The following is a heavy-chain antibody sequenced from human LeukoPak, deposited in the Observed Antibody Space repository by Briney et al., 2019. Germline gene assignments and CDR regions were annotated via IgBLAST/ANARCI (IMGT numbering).Heavy chain of an antibody. CDR1: GGSISSYY. Sequence: SETLSLTCTVSGGSISSYYWSWIRQPPGKGLEWIGYIYYSGSTNYNPSLKSRVTISVDTSKNQFSLKLSSVTAADTAVYYCARALVRNWFDPWGQGTLVTVSS. CDR3: ARALVRNWFDP. D-gene: IGHD2-21*01. V-gene: IGHV4-59*01. CDR2: IYYSGST. J-gene: IGHJ5*02.